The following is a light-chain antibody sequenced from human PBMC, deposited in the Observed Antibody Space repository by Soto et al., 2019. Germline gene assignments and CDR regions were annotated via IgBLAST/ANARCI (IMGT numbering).Light chain of an antibody. Sequence: QSVLTQPPSASGSPGQSVTISCTGTSSDVGGYDYVSWYQQHPGKAPKLVIYEVTKRPSGVPDRYSGSKSGNPASLTVSGLQAEDEADYYCSSYAGINNWEVFGGGTKLTVL. CDR3: SSYAGINNWEV. V-gene: IGLV2-8*01. CDR1: SSDVGGYDY. J-gene: IGLJ2*01. CDR2: EVT.